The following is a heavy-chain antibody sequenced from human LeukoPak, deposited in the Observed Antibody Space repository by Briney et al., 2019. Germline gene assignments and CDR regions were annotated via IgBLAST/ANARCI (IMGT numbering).Heavy chain of an antibody. CDR1: GGSFSGYY. J-gene: IGHJ4*02. Sequence: PSETLSLTCAVYGGSFSGYYWSWIRQPPGKGLEWIGEINHSGSTNYNPSLKSRVTISVDTSKNQFSLKLSSVTAADTAVYYCARQTSSGSYYSDYWGQGTLVTVSS. CDR3: ARQTSSGSYYSDY. CDR2: INHSGST. V-gene: IGHV4-34*01. D-gene: IGHD1-26*01.